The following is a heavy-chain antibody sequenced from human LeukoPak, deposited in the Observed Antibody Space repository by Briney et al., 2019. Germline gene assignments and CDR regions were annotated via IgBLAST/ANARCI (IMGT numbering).Heavy chain of an antibody. CDR1: GGSISSYY. CDR3: AREGKLTGYFGGLGFNY. Sequence: SETLSLTCTVSGGSISSYYWSWIRQPPGKGLEWIGYIYYSGSTNYNPSLKSRVTISVDTSKNQFSLNLTSVTAADTAVYYCAREGKLTGYFGGLGFNYWGQGILVTVSS. J-gene: IGHJ4*02. CDR2: IYYSGST. V-gene: IGHV4-59*01. D-gene: IGHD3-16*01.